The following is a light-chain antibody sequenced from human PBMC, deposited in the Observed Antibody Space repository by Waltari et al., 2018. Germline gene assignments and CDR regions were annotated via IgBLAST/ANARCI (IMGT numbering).Light chain of an antibody. J-gene: IGKJ2*02. CDR2: AAS. V-gene: IGKV1-39*01. CDR1: QSISTF. Sequence: DIQMTQSPSSLSASVGDRVTITCRASQSISTFLNWYQQKEGRAPKLLIYAASTLQRGVPSRFSGSGAGSDFTLTISSLQPEDSATYHCQESVSTPKGT. CDR3: QESVSTPKGT.